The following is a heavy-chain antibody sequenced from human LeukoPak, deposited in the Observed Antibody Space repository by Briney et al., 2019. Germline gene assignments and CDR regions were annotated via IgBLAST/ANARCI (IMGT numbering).Heavy chain of an antibody. J-gene: IGHJ4*02. Sequence: GGSLRLSCAASGFPFTNYAMHWVRQAPGKGLEFVAAINSDGDRTYYGNSVKGRFTISRDSSKITLFLQMDSLRPDDTSVYYCARDKRNSNGWHATFDYWGQGTLVSVST. D-gene: IGHD6-19*01. CDR2: INSDGDRT. CDR1: GFPFTNYA. CDR3: ARDKRNSNGWHATFDY. V-gene: IGHV3-64*01.